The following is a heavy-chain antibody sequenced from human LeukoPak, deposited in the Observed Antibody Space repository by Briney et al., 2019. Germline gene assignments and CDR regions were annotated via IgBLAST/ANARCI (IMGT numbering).Heavy chain of an antibody. CDR2: INPNGGST. D-gene: IGHD3-22*01. J-gene: IGHJ4*02. V-gene: IGHV1-46*01. CDR1: GYAFISYY. Sequence: ASVKVSCKASGYAFISYYMHWVRQAPGQGLEWIGIINPNGGSTRYAQKFQGRVTMTRDTSTSTVYMELSSLRSEDTAVYYCARPENYYDSSGLDYWGQGTLVTVSS. CDR3: ARPENYYDSSGLDY.